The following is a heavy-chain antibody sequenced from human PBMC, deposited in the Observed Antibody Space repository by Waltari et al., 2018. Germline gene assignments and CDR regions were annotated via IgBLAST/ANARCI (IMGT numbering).Heavy chain of an antibody. V-gene: IGHV4-59*08. J-gene: IGHJ6*03. CDR2: IYYSWRT. Sequence: QVQLQESGPGLVKPSETLSLTCTVSGGSISSYYWSWIRQPPGKGLGWIGYIYYSWRTNYNPPLTSRVTRSVDTSKNQFSLKLSSVTAADTAVYYCARYYYGSGSYYGYYYYMDVWGKGTTVTISS. D-gene: IGHD3-10*01. CDR1: GGSISSYY. CDR3: ARYYYGSGSYYGYYYYMDV.